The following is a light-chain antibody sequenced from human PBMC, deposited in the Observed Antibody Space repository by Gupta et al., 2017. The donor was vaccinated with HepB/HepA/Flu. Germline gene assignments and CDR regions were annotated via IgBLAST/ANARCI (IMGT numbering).Light chain of an antibody. CDR3: QVWDTSGGHTRYV. J-gene: IGLJ1*01. V-gene: IGLV3-21*02. CDR2: NDY. CDR1: ESESKS. Sequence: SYALTQPPSVSVAPRPAARITCGGDESESKSVHWYQQKPGQAPVLVVYNDYDRHSGSPELVSGSDSGNTATVTISGVGAGDEADYYCQVWDTSGGHTRYVFGAGTKVTVL.